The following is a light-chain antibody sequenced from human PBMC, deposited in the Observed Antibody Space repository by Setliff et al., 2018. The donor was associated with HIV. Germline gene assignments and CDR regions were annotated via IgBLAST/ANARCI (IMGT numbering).Light chain of an antibody. V-gene: IGLV1-51*01. Sequence: QSVLTQPSSVSAAPGQKVTISCSGSSSNIGNNFVSWYQQLPGTAPKLLIYHDNKRPSGIPARFSASKSGTSATLGITGLQTGDEADYYCEIWDRSLSVLVFGTGTKVTVL. CDR3: EIWDRSLSVLV. CDR1: SSNIGNNF. CDR2: HDN. J-gene: IGLJ1*01.